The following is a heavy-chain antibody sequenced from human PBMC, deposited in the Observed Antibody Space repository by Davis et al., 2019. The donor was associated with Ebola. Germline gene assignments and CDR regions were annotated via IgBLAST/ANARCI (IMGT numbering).Heavy chain of an antibody. J-gene: IGHJ4*02. D-gene: IGHD1-26*01. CDR3: ARGTGRTNSGTYSDFDY. CDR2: ISAGSGSA. CDR1: GYTFTTYA. V-gene: IGHV1-3*01. Sequence: ASVKVSCKASGYTFTTYAMHWVRQAPGQRLEWMGWISAGSGSAKYSQNFQGRATITRDTSANTVYVELSSLRSEDTAIYYCARGTGRTNSGTYSDFDYWGQGTLVTVSS.